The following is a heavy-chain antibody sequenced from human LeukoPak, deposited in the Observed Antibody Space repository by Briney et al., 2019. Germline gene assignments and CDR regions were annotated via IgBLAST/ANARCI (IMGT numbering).Heavy chain of an antibody. D-gene: IGHD3-22*01. CDR1: GYTFTCYY. V-gene: IGHV1-2*02. CDR3: ASSDAPHYYDSSGYSRLPIY. CDR2: INPNSGGT. J-gene: IGHJ4*02. Sequence: GASVKVSCKASGYTFTCYYMHWVRQAPGQGLEWMGWINPNSGGTNYAQKFQGRVTMTRDTSISTAYMELSRLRSDDTAVYYCASSDAPHYYDSSGYSRLPIYWGQGTLVTVSS.